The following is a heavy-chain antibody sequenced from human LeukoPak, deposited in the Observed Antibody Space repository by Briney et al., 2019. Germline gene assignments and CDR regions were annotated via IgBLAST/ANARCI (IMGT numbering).Heavy chain of an antibody. J-gene: IGHJ1*01. CDR3: AKSQQWLVPYFQH. Sequence: PGRSLRLSCAASGFTFDDYAMHWVRQAPGKGLEWVSGISWNSGGIGYADSVKGRFTISRDNAKNSLYLQMNSLRAEDTALYYCAKSQQWLVPYFQHWGQGTLVTVSS. CDR1: GFTFDDYA. V-gene: IGHV3-9*01. CDR2: ISWNSGGI. D-gene: IGHD6-19*01.